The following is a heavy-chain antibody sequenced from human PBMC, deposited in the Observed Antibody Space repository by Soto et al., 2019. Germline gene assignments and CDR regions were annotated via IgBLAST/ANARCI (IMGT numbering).Heavy chain of an antibody. J-gene: IGHJ4*02. Sequence: SETLSLTCTVSGGSISSGQDYWSWIRQRPGKGLEWIGCIHHNGNTDYNPSLQSRLIISIDTSKNQFSLHLKSVTAADTAVYFCARENWTDDYEGFIDFWGQGTLVTVSS. CDR3: ARENWTDDYEGFIDF. CDR2: IHHNGNT. CDR1: GGSISSGQDY. V-gene: IGHV4-31*03. D-gene: IGHD1-1*01.